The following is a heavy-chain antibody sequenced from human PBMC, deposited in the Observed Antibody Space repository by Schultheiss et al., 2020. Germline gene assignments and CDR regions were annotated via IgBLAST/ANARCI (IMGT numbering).Heavy chain of an antibody. CDR2: IIPIFGTA. D-gene: IGHD2-2*01. CDR3: ARRAYCSSTSCPSWFDP. J-gene: IGHJ5*02. V-gene: IGHV1-69*06. CDR1: GYTFTSYY. Sequence: KISCKASGYTFTSYYMHWVRQAPGQGLEWMGGIIPIFGTANYAQKFQGRVTITADKSTSTAYMELSSLRSEDTAMYYCARRAYCSSTSCPSWFDPWGQGTLVTVS.